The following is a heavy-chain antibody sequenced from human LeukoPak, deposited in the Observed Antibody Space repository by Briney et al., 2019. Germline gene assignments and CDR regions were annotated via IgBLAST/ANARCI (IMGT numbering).Heavy chain of an antibody. CDR2: ISGSGDST. D-gene: IGHD3-10*01. J-gene: IGHJ4*02. CDR3: AKGGVTWVRGSFDY. CDR1: GLTFRNYA. V-gene: IGHV3-23*01. Sequence: GGSLRLSCAASGLTFRNYAMSWVRQAPGKALEWVSGISGSGDSTYYADSMKGRFTISRDNSRNTLYLQMNSLRAEDTVVYYCAKGGVTWVRGSFDYWGQGTLVTVSS.